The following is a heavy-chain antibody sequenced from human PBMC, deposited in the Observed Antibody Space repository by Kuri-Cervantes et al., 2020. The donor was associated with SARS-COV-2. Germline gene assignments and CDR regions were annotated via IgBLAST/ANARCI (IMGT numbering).Heavy chain of an antibody. D-gene: IGHD5-24*01. Sequence: LSLTCAVYGGSFSGYYWSWIRQPPGKGLEWVANIKQDGSEKYYVDSVKGRFTISRDNAKNSLYLQMNSLRAEDTALYYCAKDMGRWLQRTYFDYWGQGTLVTVSS. CDR1: GGSFSGYY. CDR3: AKDMGRWLQRTYFDY. CDR2: IKQDGSEK. J-gene: IGHJ4*02. V-gene: IGHV3-7*03.